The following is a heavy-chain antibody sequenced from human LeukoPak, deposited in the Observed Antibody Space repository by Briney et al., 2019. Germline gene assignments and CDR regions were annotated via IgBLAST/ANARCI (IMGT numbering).Heavy chain of an antibody. CDR2: IYYSGST. Sequence: SETLSLTCAVSGCTFSSCGYYWTWIPQHPGKALEGIIYIYYSGSTYYNPSLKTRVTISVDTSKNQFSLKVSSVTAADTAVYYCARDRTDSGTEVDAFDIWGQGTMVTVSS. CDR1: GCTFSSCGYY. J-gene: IGHJ3*02. D-gene: IGHD6-19*01. V-gene: IGHV4-31*11. CDR3: ARDRTDSGTEVDAFDI.